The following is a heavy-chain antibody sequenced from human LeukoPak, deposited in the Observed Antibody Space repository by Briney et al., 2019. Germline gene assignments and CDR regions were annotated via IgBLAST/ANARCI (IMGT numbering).Heavy chain of an antibody. J-gene: IGHJ4*02. CDR2: IYYSGST. CDR3: ARGFRGDNFDN. D-gene: IGHD7-27*01. Sequence: SETLSLTCTVSGGSISSYYWSWIRQPPGKGLEWIGYIYYSGSTNYNPSLKSRVTISVDTSKNQFSLKLSSVTAADTAVYFCARGFRGDNFDNWGQGTLVTVSS. V-gene: IGHV4-59*08. CDR1: GGSISSYY.